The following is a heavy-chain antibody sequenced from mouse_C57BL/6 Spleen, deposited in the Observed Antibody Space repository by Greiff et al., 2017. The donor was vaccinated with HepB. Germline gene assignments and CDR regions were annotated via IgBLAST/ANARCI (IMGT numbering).Heavy chain of an antibody. D-gene: IGHD1-1*01. CDR3: ARDATHYYGSSQYYFDY. Sequence: VQLKESGGGLVKPGGSLKLSCAASGFTFSSYAMSWVRQTPEKRLEWVATISDGGSYTYYPDNVKGRFTISRDNAKNNLYLQMSHLKSEDTAMYYCARDATHYYGSSQYYFDYWGQGTTLTVSS. J-gene: IGHJ2*01. CDR2: ISDGGSYT. V-gene: IGHV5-4*01. CDR1: GFTFSSYA.